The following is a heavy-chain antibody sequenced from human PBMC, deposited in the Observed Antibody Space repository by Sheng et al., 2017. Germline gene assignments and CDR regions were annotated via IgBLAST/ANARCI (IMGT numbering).Heavy chain of an antibody. CDR1: GGSISSYY. D-gene: IGHD3-22*01. Sequence: QVQLQESGPGLVKPSETLSLTCTVSGGSISSYYWSWIRQPAGKGLEWIGRIYTSGSTNYNPSLKSRVTMSVDTSKNQFSLKLSSVTAADTAVYYCARDRYDSSGYSYYYYMDVWGKGTTVTVSS. CDR3: ARDRYDSSGYSYYYYMDV. V-gene: IGHV4-4*07. CDR2: IYTSGST. J-gene: IGHJ6*03.